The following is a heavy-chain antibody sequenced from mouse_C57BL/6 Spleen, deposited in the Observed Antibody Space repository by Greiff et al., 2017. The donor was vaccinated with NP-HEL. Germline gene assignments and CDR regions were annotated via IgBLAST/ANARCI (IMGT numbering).Heavy chain of an antibody. CDR1: GYNFTDYY. CDR3: ARGRAMDY. CDR2: IYPGSGNT. J-gene: IGHJ4*01. V-gene: IGHV1-76*01. Sequence: QVQLQQSGAELVRPGASVKLSCKASGYNFTDYYINWVKQRPGQGLEWIARIYPGSGNTYYNEKFKGKATLTAEKSSSTAYMQLSSLTSEDSAVYFCARGRAMDYWGQGTSVTVSS.